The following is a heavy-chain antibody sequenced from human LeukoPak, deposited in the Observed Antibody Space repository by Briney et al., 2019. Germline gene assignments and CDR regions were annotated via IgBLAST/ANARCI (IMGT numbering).Heavy chain of an antibody. J-gene: IGHJ1*01. V-gene: IGHV3-30*04. CDR2: ISYDGSNK. CDR3: AKDPWFGEFLSWIQH. D-gene: IGHD3-10*01. Sequence: GGSLRLSCAASGFTFSSYAMHWVRQAPGKGLEWVAVISYDGSNKYYADSVKGRFTISRDNSKNTLYLQMNSLRAEDTAVYYCAKDPWFGEFLSWIQHWGQGTLVTVSS. CDR1: GFTFSSYA.